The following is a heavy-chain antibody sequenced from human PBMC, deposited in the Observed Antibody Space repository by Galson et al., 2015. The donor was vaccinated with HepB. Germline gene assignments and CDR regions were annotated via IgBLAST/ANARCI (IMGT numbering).Heavy chain of an antibody. CDR3: ARLGSIYCSGGSCSSDY. CDR1: GYSLTSYW. D-gene: IGHD2-15*01. J-gene: IGHJ4*02. Sequence: QSGAEVKKPGESLRISCKGSGYSLTSYWISWVRQMPGKGLEWMGRIDPSDSYTNYSPSFQGHVTISADKSISTAYLQWSSLKASDTAMYYCARLGSIYCSGGSCSSDYWGQGTLVTVSS. V-gene: IGHV5-10-1*01. CDR2: IDPSDSYT.